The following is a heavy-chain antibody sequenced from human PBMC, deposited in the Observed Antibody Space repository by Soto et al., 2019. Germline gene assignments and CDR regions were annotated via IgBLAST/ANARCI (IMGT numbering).Heavy chain of an antibody. CDR2: IIPILGIA. J-gene: IGHJ3*02. D-gene: IGHD2-15*01. CDR1: GGTFSSYT. Sequence: GASVKVSCKASGGTFSSYTISWVRQAPGQGLEWMGRIIPILGIANYAQKFQGRVTITADKSTSTAYMEPSSLRSEDTAVYYCARDRAVANAFDIWGQGTMVTVSS. CDR3: ARDRAVANAFDI. V-gene: IGHV1-69*04.